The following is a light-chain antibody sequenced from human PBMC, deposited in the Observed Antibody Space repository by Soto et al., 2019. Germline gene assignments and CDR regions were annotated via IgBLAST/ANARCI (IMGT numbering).Light chain of an antibody. CDR2: AAS. J-gene: IGKJ3*01. V-gene: IGKV1-27*01. Sequence: DIQMTQSPTSLSASVGDRVTITCRASQGIRNFVAWYQQKPGKAPKLLIYAASTLQTGVPPRFSGSGPGTDFTLTINNPQPEDVATYSCQKYSSVPAFGPGTKVEIK. CDR3: QKYSSVPA. CDR1: QGIRNF.